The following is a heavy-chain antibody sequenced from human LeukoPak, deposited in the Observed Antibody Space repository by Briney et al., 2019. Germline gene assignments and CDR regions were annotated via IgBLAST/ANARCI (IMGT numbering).Heavy chain of an antibody. CDR3: ARRGRSYYYDSSGYYPFDY. CDR1: GYSFTSYW. D-gene: IGHD3-22*01. V-gene: IGHV5-51*01. Sequence: GESLKISCKGSGYSFTSYWIGWVRQMPGKGLEWMGIIYPGDSDTRYSPSFQGQVTISADKSISTAYLQWSSLKASDTAMYYCARRGRSYYYDSSGYYPFDYWGQGTLVTVSS. CDR2: IYPGDSDT. J-gene: IGHJ4*02.